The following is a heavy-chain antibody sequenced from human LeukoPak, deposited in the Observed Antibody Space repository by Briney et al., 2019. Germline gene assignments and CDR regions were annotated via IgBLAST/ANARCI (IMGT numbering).Heavy chain of an antibody. V-gene: IGHV4-30-4*01. D-gene: IGHD2-15*01. CDR3: AREAVVAATPDY. CDR1: GGSISSGDYY. J-gene: IGHJ4*02. CDR2: IYYSGST. Sequence: SETLSLTCTVSGGSISSGDYYWSWIRQPPGKGLEWIGYIYYSGSTYYNPSLKSRVTISVDTSKNQFSLKLSSVTAADSAVYYCAREAVVAATPDYWGQGTLVTVSS.